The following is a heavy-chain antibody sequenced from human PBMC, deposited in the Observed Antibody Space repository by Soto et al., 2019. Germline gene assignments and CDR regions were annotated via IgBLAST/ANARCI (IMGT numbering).Heavy chain of an antibody. V-gene: IGHV4-38-2*02. CDR3: GGYPARDNWFDP. CDR1: GDSVTNGFY. CDR2: VYPSGNT. Sequence: SETLSLTCTVSGDSVTNGFYWGWIRQSAGQGLAWLGTVYPSGNTYYNPSDRGRVSMSIDPGKNQFSLSLTSVTSADTARYFCGGYPARDNWFDPWGEGTLVNV. D-gene: IGHD2-15*01. J-gene: IGHJ5*02.